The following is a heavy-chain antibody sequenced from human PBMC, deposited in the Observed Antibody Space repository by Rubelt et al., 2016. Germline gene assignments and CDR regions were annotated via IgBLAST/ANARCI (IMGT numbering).Heavy chain of an antibody. J-gene: IGHJ6*02. Sequence: RGKPSETLSLTCTVSGGSISSYYWSWIRQPPGKGLEWIGYIYYSGSTNYNPSLKSRVTISVDTSKNQFSLKLSSVTAADTAVYYCARLRDDSSGYYYDAYYYGMDVWGQGTTVTVSS. D-gene: IGHD3-22*01. CDR2: IYYSGST. CDR1: GGSISSYY. V-gene: IGHV4-59*08. CDR3: ARLRDDSSGYYYDAYYYGMDV.